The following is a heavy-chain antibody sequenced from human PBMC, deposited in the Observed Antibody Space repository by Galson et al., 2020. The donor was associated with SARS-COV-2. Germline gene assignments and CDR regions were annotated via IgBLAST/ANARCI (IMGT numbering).Heavy chain of an antibody. D-gene: IGHD3-10*01. CDR2: ISYDGSDR. Sequence: GGSLRLSCAVSGFTFSNFGMHWVRQAPGKGLEWVALISYDGSDRYYADSVKGRFTISRDISKNTLYLQMSSLRADDTAMYYCAKDLRYKGSGTLNAFDIWGPGTRVTVAS. CDR3: AKDLRYKGSGTLNAFDI. J-gene: IGHJ3*02. CDR1: GFTFSNFG. V-gene: IGHV3-30*18.